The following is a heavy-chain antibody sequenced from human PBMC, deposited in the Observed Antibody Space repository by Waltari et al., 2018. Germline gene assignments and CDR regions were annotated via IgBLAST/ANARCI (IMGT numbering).Heavy chain of an antibody. CDR1: GGSISSSSYY. J-gene: IGHJ4*02. CDR3: ARVVDYDILTGRMYYFDY. D-gene: IGHD3-9*01. V-gene: IGHV4-39*07. CDR2: IYYSGNT. Sequence: QLQLQASGPGLVKPSETLSLTCTVSGGSISSSSYYWGLIRQPPGKGLEWIGSIYYSGNTYYNPALKSRVTISVDTSKNQFSLNLTSVTAADTAVYYCARVVDYDILTGRMYYFDYWGQGTLVTVSS.